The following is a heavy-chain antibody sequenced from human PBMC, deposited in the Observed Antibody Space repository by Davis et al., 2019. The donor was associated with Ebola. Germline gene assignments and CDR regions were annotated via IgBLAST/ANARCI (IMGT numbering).Heavy chain of an antibody. CDR1: GFTFSSYA. Sequence: SCAASGFTFSSYAMSWVRQAPGKGLEWVSGISGSGISTYYADSVKGRFTISRDNSKNTQFLQMNSLRAEDTAVYYCAKGGLWGYGMDVWGQGTTVTVSS. J-gene: IGHJ6*02. D-gene: IGHD4/OR15-4a*01. CDR3: AKGGLWGYGMDV. V-gene: IGHV3-23*01. CDR2: ISGSGIST.